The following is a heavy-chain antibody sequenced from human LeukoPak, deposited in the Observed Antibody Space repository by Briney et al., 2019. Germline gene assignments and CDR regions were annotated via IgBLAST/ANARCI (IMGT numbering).Heavy chain of an antibody. CDR2: INHSGST. Sequence: NPSETLSLTCAVYGGSFSGYYWSWLRQPPGKGLEWIGEINHSGSTNYNPSLKSRVTISVDTSKNQFPLKLSSVTAADTAVYYCARESPVDNWFDPWGQGTLVTVSA. V-gene: IGHV4-34*01. CDR1: GGSFSGYY. J-gene: IGHJ5*02. CDR3: ARESPVDNWFDP.